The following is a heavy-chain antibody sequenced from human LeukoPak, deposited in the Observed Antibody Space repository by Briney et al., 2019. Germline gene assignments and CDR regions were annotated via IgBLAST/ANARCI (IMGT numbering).Heavy chain of an antibody. CDR3: ARVVKYSGSYYGDY. CDR1: GGSISSTRHY. CDR2: KYYSGST. D-gene: IGHD1-26*01. V-gene: IGHV4-39*01. J-gene: IGHJ4*02. Sequence: PSETLSLTCTVSGGSISSTRHYWGWIRQTPGKGLEWIGNKYYSGSTYYNPSLKRRVTISVDTSKNQFFLKLSSVTAADTAVYYCARVVKYSGSYYGDYWGQGALVIVSS.